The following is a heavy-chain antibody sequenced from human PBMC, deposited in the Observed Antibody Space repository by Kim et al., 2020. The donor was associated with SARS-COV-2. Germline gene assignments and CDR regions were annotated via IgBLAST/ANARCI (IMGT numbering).Heavy chain of an antibody. CDR1: EFTFSAYT. Sequence: GGSLRLSCAASEFTFSAYTMNWVRQAPGKGLEWVSSISSDSNYIHYADSMKGRFNTCRDNAKDSLYLQMNSLRAENTAVYYCARDCYRAYGGNFDYWGQGTLVTVSS. CDR2: ISSDSNYI. J-gene: IGHJ4*02. V-gene: IGHV3-21*01. CDR3: ARDCYRAYGGNFDY. D-gene: IGHD2-21*01.